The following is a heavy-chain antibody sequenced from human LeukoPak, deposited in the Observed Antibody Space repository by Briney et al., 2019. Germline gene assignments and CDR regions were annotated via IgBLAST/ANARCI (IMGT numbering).Heavy chain of an antibody. D-gene: IGHD3-10*01. J-gene: IGHJ3*02. CDR1: GFTFTNNF. Sequence: PGGSLRLSCAASGFTFTNNFMSWVRQVPGKGLEWVANIKQDGSETTYADSVRGRFTIFRDNAKDSVYLQMNSLRAEDTAVYYCAREKGTLIRAMAFEMWGQGTMVTVSS. CDR3: AREKGTLIRAMAFEM. V-gene: IGHV3-7*01. CDR2: IKQDGSET.